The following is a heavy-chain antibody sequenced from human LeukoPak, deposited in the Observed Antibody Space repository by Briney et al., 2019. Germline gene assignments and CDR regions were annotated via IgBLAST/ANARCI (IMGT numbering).Heavy chain of an antibody. Sequence: GGSLRLSCAASGFTFSSYSMNWVRQAPGKGLEWVSCITTSSSYIYYADSVKGRFTISRDNSKNTLYLQMNSLRAEDTAVYYCARDRGYYDSSGYSIDYWGQGTLVTVSS. CDR2: ITTSSSYI. D-gene: IGHD3-22*01. CDR3: ARDRGYYDSSGYSIDY. V-gene: IGHV3-21*04. J-gene: IGHJ4*02. CDR1: GFTFSSYS.